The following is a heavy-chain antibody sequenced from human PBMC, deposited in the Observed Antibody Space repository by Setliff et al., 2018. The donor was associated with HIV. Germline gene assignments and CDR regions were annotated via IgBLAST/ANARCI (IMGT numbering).Heavy chain of an antibody. D-gene: IGHD3-10*01. Sequence: PSETLSLTCSVSGGSTTYCHWNWIRQPAGKGLEWIGRMYYTGNTDYNPSLKSRVIMSIDTSKNQFSLRLNSVTAADTAVYYCARSIYGSGTYPLDIWGQGILVTVSS. CDR2: MYYTGNT. CDR3: ARSIYGSGTYPLDI. J-gene: IGHJ4*02. CDR1: GGSTTYCH. V-gene: IGHV4-4*07.